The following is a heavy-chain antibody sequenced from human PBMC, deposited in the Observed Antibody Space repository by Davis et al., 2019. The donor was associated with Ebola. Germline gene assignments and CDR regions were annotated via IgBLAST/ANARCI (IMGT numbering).Heavy chain of an antibody. V-gene: IGHV1-24*01. CDR3: ATDGEGYCSGGSCYPQMDV. CDR2: FDPEDGET. J-gene: IGHJ6*02. D-gene: IGHD2-15*01. CDR1: GYTLTELS. Sequence: ASVKVSCKVSGYTLTELSMHWVRQAPGKGLEWMGGFDPEDGETIYAQKFQGGVTMTEDTSTDTAYMELSSLRSEDTAVYYCATDGEGYCSGGSCYPQMDVWGQGTTVTVSS.